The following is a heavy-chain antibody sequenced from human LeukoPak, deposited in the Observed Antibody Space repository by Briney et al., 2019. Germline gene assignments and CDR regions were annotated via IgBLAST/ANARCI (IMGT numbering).Heavy chain of an antibody. CDR3: ARSPLAYGDYVGGFDP. CDR2: IYSGGST. V-gene: IGHV3-66*01. CDR1: GFTVSSNY. J-gene: IGHJ5*02. D-gene: IGHD4-17*01. Sequence: GGSLRLSCAASGFTVSSNYMSWVRQAPGKGLELVSVIYSGGSTYYADSVKGRFTISRDNSKNTLYLQMNSLRAEDTAVYYCARSPLAYGDYVGGFDPWGQGTLVTVSS.